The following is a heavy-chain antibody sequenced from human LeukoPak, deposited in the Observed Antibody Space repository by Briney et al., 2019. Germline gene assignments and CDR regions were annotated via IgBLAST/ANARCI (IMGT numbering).Heavy chain of an antibody. CDR1: GYTFTSYE. J-gene: IGHJ4*02. CDR2: MNPNSGDT. Sequence: EASVKVSCKASGYTFTSYEINWVRQATGQGLEWMGWMNPNSGDTAYAQKFQDRVTMTRSTSISTAYMELSSLRSEDTAVYYCARGLGSYHSSELTWPMISFWGQGTLVTVSS. CDR3: ARGLGSYHSSELTWPMISF. D-gene: IGHD3-10*01. V-gene: IGHV1-8*01.